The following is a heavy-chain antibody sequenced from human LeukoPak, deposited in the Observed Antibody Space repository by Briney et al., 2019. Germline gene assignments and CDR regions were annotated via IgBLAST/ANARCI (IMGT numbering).Heavy chain of an antibody. Sequence: PGGSLRLSCAASGFTFSSYEMNWVRQAPGKGLEWVSYISSSGSTIYYADSVKGRFTISRDNAKNSLYLQMNSLRAEDTAVYYCARGAYYYDSSGYLLDYWGQGTLVTVSS. D-gene: IGHD3-22*01. CDR2: ISSSGSTI. CDR1: GFTFSSYE. V-gene: IGHV3-48*03. CDR3: ARGAYYYDSSGYLLDY. J-gene: IGHJ4*02.